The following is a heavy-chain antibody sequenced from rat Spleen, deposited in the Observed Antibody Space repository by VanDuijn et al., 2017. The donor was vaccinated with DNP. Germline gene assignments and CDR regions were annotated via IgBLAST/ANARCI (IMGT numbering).Heavy chain of an antibody. J-gene: IGHJ2*01. CDR1: GFSFSDYY. CDR3: VRWNSGHFDY. Sequence: EVQLVESGGGSVPPGGSLKVSCAASGFSFSDYYVAWVRLAPTKGLEWVAYIGSPAYAPYYTDSVKGRFTISRDNAKSTLYLQMNSLRSEDMATYYCVRWNSGHFDYWGQGVMVTVSS. V-gene: IGHV5-22*01. CDR2: IGSPAYAP. D-gene: IGHD4-3*01.